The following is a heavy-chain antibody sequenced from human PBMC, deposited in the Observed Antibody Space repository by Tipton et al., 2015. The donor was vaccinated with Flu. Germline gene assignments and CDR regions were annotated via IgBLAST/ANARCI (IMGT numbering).Heavy chain of an antibody. CDR1: GGSISSSSYY. Sequence: TLSLTCTVSGGSISSSSYYWGWIRQPPGKGLEWIGSIYYSGSTYYNPSLKSRVTISVGTSKNQFSLKLSSVTSADTAVYYCARGDYYGYWYFDLWGRGTLVTVPS. J-gene: IGHJ2*01. D-gene: IGHD3-10*01. CDR2: IYYSGST. CDR3: ARGDYYGYWYFDL. V-gene: IGHV4-39*07.